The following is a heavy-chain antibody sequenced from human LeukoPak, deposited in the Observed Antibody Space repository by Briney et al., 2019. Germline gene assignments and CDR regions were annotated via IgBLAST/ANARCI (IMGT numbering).Heavy chain of an antibody. V-gene: IGHV4-34*01. CDR2: INHSGST. CDR1: GGSFSGYY. D-gene: IGHD5-24*01. CDR3: ASDHLQNDAFDI. J-gene: IGHJ3*02. Sequence: SETLSLTCAVYGGSFSGYYWSWIRQPPGKGLEWIGEINHSGSTSYNPSLKSRVTISVDTSKNQFSLKLSSVTAADTAVYYCASDHLQNDAFDIWGQGTMVTVSS.